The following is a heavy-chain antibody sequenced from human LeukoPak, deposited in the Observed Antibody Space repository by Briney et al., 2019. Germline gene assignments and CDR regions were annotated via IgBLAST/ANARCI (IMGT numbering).Heavy chain of an antibody. D-gene: IGHD4-17*01. CDR1: GYTFTGYY. V-gene: IGHV1-2*02. CDR3: ARERGYGYYYYMDV. CDR2: INPNSGGT. J-gene: IGHJ6*03. Sequence: ASVKVSCKASGYTFTGYYMHWVRQAPGQGLEWMGWINPNSGGTNYAQKFQGRVTMTRDTSISTAYMELSRLRSDDTAVYYCARERGYGYYYYMDVWGKGTTVTVSS.